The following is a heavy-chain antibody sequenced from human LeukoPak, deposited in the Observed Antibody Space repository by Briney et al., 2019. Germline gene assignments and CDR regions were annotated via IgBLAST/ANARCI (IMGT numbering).Heavy chain of an antibody. Sequence: GGSLRLSCAASGFTFSSYSMNWVRQAPGKGLEWVSSISSSSSYIYYADSVKGRFTISRDNAKNSLYLQMNSLRAEDTAVYYCARDLIAAAGTWWFDPWGQGTLVTVSS. CDR1: GFTFSSYS. J-gene: IGHJ5*02. D-gene: IGHD6-13*01. CDR2: ISSSSSYI. CDR3: ARDLIAAAGTWWFDP. V-gene: IGHV3-21*01.